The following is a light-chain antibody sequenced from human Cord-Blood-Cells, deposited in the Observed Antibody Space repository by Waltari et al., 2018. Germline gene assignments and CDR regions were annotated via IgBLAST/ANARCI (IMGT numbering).Light chain of an antibody. CDR2: RNN. CDR1: SPTIGNNY. CDR3: AAWDDSLSASHYV. J-gene: IGLJ1*01. Sequence: QSVLTQPPSASGTPGPRVTIACSGSSPTIGNNYLYWYQQLPGTAPKLLIYRNNQRPSGVPDRFSGSKSGTSASLAISGLRSEDEADYYCAAWDDSLSASHYVFGTGTKVTVL. V-gene: IGLV1-47*01.